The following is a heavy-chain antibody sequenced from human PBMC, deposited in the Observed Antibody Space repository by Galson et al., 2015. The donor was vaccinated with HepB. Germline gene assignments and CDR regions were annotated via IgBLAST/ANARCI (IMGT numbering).Heavy chain of an antibody. CDR3: VRWGKWLVPN. V-gene: IGHV5-10-1*01. CDR1: GYSFTTYW. Sequence: QSGAEVKKPGESLRISCKGSGYSFTTYWINWVRQMPGKGLEWIGYIDPNDSYTKYNPSFQGHVTISSDKSISTAYLQWSSLKASDTGIYNCVRWGKWLVPNWGQGTLVTVSS. D-gene: IGHD6-19*01. CDR2: IDPNDSYT. J-gene: IGHJ4*02.